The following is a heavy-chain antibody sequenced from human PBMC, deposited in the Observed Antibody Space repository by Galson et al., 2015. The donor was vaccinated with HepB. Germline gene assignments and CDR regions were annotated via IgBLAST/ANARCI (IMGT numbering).Heavy chain of an antibody. J-gene: IGHJ4*02. Sequence: SLRLSCAASGFTFSTYAMSWVRQAPGKGLEWISATSDGGAGTAYADSVRGRFTISRDNSKNTLYLQLNSLRVEDTAIYYCAKPLYDNSGSIYYYGDWGQGTLVTVSS. CDR2: TSDGGAGT. CDR1: GFTFSTYA. CDR3: AKPLYDNSGSIYYYGD. V-gene: IGHV3-23*01. D-gene: IGHD3-22*01.